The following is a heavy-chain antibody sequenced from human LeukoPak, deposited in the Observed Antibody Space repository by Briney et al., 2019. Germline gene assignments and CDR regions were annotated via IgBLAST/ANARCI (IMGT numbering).Heavy chain of an antibody. Sequence: ASVKVSCKASGGTFSSYAISWVRQAPGQGLEWMGGIIPIFGTANYAQEFQGRVTITADESTSTAYMELSSLRSEDTAVYYCARAGGYCSSTSCRSLNYWGQGTLVTVSS. CDR2: IIPIFGTA. V-gene: IGHV1-69*01. D-gene: IGHD2-2*01. CDR1: GGTFSSYA. CDR3: ARAGGYCSSTSCRSLNY. J-gene: IGHJ4*02.